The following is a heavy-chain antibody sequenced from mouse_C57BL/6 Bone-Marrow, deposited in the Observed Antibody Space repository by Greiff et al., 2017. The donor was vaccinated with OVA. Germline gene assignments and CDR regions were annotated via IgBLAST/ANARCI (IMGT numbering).Heavy chain of an antibody. Sequence: VQLQESGAELVKPGASVKMSCKASGYTFTSYWITWVKQRPGQGLEWIGDIYPGSGSTNYNEKFKSKATLTVDTSSNTAYMQLSSLTSEGSAVYYCARPPLDYWGQGTTLTVSS. CDR2: IYPGSGST. V-gene: IGHV1-55*01. J-gene: IGHJ2*01. CDR1: GYTFTSYW. CDR3: ARPPLDY.